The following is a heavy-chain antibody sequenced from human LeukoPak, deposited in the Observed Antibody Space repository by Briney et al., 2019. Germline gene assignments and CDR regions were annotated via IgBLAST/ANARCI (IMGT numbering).Heavy chain of an antibody. CDR3: ATRGYYDSSDYYH. CDR2: IYYSGST. Sequence: SETLSLTCTVSGVSISTSSYYWGWIRQPPGKGLQWIGSIYYSGSTYSNPPLKTRVTISVDTSKNQFSLKLSSVTAADTAVYYCATRGYYDSSDYYHWGQGTLVTVSS. CDR1: GVSISTSSYY. D-gene: IGHD3-22*01. J-gene: IGHJ5*02. V-gene: IGHV4-39*01.